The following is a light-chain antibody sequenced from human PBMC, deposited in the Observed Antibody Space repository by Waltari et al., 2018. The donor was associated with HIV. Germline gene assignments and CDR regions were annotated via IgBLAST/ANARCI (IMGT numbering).Light chain of an antibody. CDR1: TGAVTSGHY. J-gene: IGLJ3*02. CDR2: DTS. Sequence: QAVVTQEPSLTVSPGGPVTLTCGSSTGAVTSGHYPYWFQQKPGQAPTTLLFDTSNKHSWTPARFSGSLLGGKAALTLSGAQPEDAAEYYGLLSYSGASWVFGGGTKVTVL. V-gene: IGLV7-46*01. CDR3: LLSYSGASWV.